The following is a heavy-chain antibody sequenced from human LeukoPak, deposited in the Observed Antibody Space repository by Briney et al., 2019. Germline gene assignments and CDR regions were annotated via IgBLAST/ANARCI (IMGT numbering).Heavy chain of an antibody. CDR3: ARGSWGEIAGRKSFEF. D-gene: IGHD6-6*01. J-gene: IGHJ4*02. CDR1: EYTFTSYD. V-gene: IGHV1-8*01. Sequence: ASVKVSCKASEYTFTSYDINWVRQATGQGLEWMGWMNPNGGNTGYAQKLQGRVTMTRVTSISTAYMELNNLTSEDTAVYYCARGSWGEIAGRKSFEFWGQGSLVTVSS. CDR2: MNPNGGNT.